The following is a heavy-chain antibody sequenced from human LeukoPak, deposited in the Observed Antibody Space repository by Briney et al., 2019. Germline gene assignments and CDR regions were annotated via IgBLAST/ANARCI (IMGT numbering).Heavy chain of an antibody. D-gene: IGHD3-10*01. J-gene: IGHJ4*02. CDR2: ISGSGDST. CDR3: ARDPYLWFGDSYFFDY. V-gene: IGHV3-23*01. CDR1: GFTFSNYA. Sequence: GGSPRLSCAASGFTFSNYAMSWVRQAPGKGLEWVSAISGSGDSTYYADSVKGRFAISRDNSKNTLYLQVSSLRAEDTAVYYCARDPYLWFGDSYFFDYWGQGTLVTVSS.